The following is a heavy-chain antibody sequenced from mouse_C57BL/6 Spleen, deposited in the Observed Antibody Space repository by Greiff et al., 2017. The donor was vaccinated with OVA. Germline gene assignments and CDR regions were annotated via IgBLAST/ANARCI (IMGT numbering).Heavy chain of an antibody. CDR1: GFSLTSYG. J-gene: IGHJ2*01. Sequence: QVQLQQSGPGLVQPSQSLSITCTVSGFSLTSYGVHWVRQSPGKGLEWLGVIWSGGSTDYNAAFISRLSISKDNSKSQVFFKMNSLQADDTAIYYCARGAYYSNYYFDYWGQGTTLTVSS. CDR2: IWSGGST. CDR3: ARGAYYSNYYFDY. V-gene: IGHV2-2*01. D-gene: IGHD2-5*01.